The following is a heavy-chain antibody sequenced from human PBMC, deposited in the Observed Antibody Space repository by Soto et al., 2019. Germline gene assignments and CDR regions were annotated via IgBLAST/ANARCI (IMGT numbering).Heavy chain of an antibody. CDR3: ARDKGGVVFDY. CDR1: GYTFTYYA. Sequence: SVKVSCKASGYTFTYYAMHWVRQAPGQRLEWMGWINAGNGKTEYSQKFQGRFTITRDTSANTAYMDLSSLRSEDTAVYYCARDKGGVVFDYWGLGTLVTVSS. CDR2: INAGNGKT. D-gene: IGHD2-8*01. J-gene: IGHJ4*02. V-gene: IGHV1-3*01.